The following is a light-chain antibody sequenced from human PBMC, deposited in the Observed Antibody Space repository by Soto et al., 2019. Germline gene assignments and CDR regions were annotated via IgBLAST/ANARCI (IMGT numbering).Light chain of an antibody. V-gene: IGKV1-5*03. CDR1: QSISSW. Sequence: DIPMTQSPSTLSASVGDRVTITCRASQSISSWLAWYQQKPGKAPKLLIYKASSLESGVPSRFSGSGSGTEFTLTISSLQPDDFAPYYCQQYTSYSWTFGQGTKVEIK. CDR2: KAS. J-gene: IGKJ1*01. CDR3: QQYTSYSWT.